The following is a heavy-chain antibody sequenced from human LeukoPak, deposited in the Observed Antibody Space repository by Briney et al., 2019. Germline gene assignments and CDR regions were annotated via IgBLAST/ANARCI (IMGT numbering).Heavy chain of an antibody. Sequence: SETLSLTCTVSGGSISSYYWSWIRQPPGKGPEWIGYIYYSGSTNYNPSLKSRVTISVDTSKNQFSLKLSSVTAADTAVYYCARVTLVAATHYYYGMDVWGQGTTVTVSS. CDR2: IYYSGST. CDR3: ARVTLVAATHYYYGMDV. V-gene: IGHV4-59*01. J-gene: IGHJ6*02. CDR1: GGSISSYY. D-gene: IGHD2-15*01.